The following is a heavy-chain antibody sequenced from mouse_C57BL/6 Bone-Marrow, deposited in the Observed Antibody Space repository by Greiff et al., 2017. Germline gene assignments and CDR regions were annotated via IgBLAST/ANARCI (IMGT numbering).Heavy chain of an antibody. CDR1: GSNIKDDY. V-gene: IGHV14-4*01. D-gene: IGHD2-4*01. Sequence: EVQLQESGAELVRPGASVTLSCTASGSNIKDDYMHWVKQRPEQGLEWLGWIVPENGDTEYASKFQGKATITADTSSNTAYLQLNSLTSEDTAVYYGTTTGDYEGYAMDYWGQGTSVTVSS. CDR3: TTTGDYEGYAMDY. CDR2: IVPENGDT. J-gene: IGHJ4*01.